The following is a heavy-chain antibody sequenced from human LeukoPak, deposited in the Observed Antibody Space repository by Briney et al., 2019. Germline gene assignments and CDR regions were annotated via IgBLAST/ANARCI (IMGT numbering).Heavy chain of an antibody. CDR3: ARAYSSSSPSYYYGMDV. D-gene: IGHD6-6*01. V-gene: IGHV4-34*01. CDR1: GGSFSGYY. Sequence: SETLSLTCAVYGGSFSGYYWSWIRQPPGKGLEWIGEINHSGSTNYNPSLKSRVTISVDTSKNQFSLKLSSVTAADTAVYYCARAYSSSSPSYYYGMDVWGQGTTVTVSS. J-gene: IGHJ6*02. CDR2: INHSGST.